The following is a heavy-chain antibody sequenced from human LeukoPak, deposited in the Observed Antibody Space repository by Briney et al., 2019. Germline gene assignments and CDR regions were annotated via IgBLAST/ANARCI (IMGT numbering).Heavy chain of an antibody. CDR2: INPNSGGT. J-gene: IGHJ3*02. Sequence: ASVKVSCKASGYTFTGYYMHWVRQAPGQGLEWMGWINPNSGGTNYAQKFQGRVTMTRDTSISTAYMELSRLRSDDTAVYYCARAAKLGLGTVMAGDIWGQGTMVTVSS. D-gene: IGHD7-27*01. CDR3: ARAAKLGLGTVMAGDI. CDR1: GYTFTGYY. V-gene: IGHV1-2*02.